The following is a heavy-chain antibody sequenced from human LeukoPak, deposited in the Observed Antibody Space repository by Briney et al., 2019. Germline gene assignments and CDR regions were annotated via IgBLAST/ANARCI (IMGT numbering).Heavy chain of an antibody. CDR2: ISSRSGTI. D-gene: IGHD6-13*01. CDR3: AGHSSSPTGFDP. V-gene: IGHV3-48*01. CDR1: GFTFSSYS. Sequence: GGSLRLPCAASGFTFSSYSMNWVRQAPGKGLEWVSYISSRSGTIYYADSVKGRFTISRDNSKNTLYLQMNSLRAEDTAVYYCAGHSSSPTGFDPWGQGALVTVSS. J-gene: IGHJ5*02.